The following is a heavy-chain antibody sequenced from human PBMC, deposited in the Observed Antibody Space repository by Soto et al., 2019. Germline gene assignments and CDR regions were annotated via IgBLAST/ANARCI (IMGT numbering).Heavy chain of an antibody. D-gene: IGHD3-3*01. Sequence: SETLSLTCTVSGCSISSYYWRWILQAPGKGLEWIGYISYSGSTNDDPSLTSRVTISVGTSKNQFSLKLSSVTAADTAVYYCARGGIYDFWGYYYYGMDVWGQGTTVTVSS. CDR1: GCSISSYY. J-gene: IGHJ6*02. CDR2: ISYSGST. V-gene: IGHV4-59*01. CDR3: ARGGIYDFWGYYYYGMDV.